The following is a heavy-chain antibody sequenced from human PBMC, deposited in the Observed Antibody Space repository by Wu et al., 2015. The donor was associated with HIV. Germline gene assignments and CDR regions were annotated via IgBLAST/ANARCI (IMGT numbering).Heavy chain of an antibody. D-gene: IGHD3-22*01. V-gene: IGHV1-69*01. Sequence: QVQLVQSGAEVKKPGSSVKVSCKASGGTFSGYAISWVRQAPGQGLEWMGGIIPIFGTANYAQKFQGRVTITTDESTSTAYMELSSLRSEDTAVYYCARDVRSSGQIEYFQHWGQGTLVTVSS. CDR1: GGTFSGYA. CDR2: IIPIFGTA. J-gene: IGHJ1*01. CDR3: ARDVRSSGQIEYFQH.